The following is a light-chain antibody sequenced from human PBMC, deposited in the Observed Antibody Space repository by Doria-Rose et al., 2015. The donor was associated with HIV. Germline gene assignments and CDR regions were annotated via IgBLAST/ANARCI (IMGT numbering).Light chain of an antibody. Sequence: TQSPCTLSLSPGERATLSCSASQRFSSNELAWYQQKPGQAPSLLIYDGSTRATGIPDRFSASGSGTDFTLTINRLEPEDFALYYCHQYGTSWTFGQGTKVEI. J-gene: IGKJ1*01. CDR1: QRFSSNE. CDR3: HQYGTSWT. V-gene: IGKV3-20*01. CDR2: DGS.